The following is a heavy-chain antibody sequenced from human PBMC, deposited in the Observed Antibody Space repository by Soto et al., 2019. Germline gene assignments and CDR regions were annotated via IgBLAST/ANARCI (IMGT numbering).Heavy chain of an antibody. CDR2: ISGSGGST. J-gene: IGHJ4*02. CDR3: AKDSPYSASYKEDGFDI. CDR1: GFTFSSYA. V-gene: IGHV3-23*01. Sequence: GGSLRLSCEVSGFTFSSYAMSWVRQAPGRGLEWVSSISGSGGSTYHADSVNGRFTISRDNSKNTVFLQMNSLRAEDTAVYYCAKDSPYSASYKEDGFDIWGQGTLVTVSS. D-gene: IGHD1-26*01.